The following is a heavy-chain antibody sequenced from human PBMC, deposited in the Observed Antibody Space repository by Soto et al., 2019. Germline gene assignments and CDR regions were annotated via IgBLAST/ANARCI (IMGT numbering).Heavy chain of an antibody. D-gene: IGHD6-13*01. CDR3: ARIHSSSWGYNWFDP. CDR2: IDWDDDK. CDR1: GFSLSTSGMC. J-gene: IGHJ5*02. Sequence: ESGPTLVNPTQTLTLTCTFSGFSLSTSGMCVSWIRQPPGKALEWLALIDWDDDKYYSTSLKTRLTISKDTSKNQVVLAMTNMDPVDTATYYCARIHSSSWGYNWFDPWGQGTLVTVSS. V-gene: IGHV2-70*01.